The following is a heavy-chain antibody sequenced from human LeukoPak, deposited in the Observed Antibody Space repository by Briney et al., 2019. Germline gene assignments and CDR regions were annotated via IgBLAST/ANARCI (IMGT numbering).Heavy chain of an antibody. CDR1: GYTFTSYD. CDR3: ARDCSGGSRYAWFDP. Sequence: DSVKVSCKASGYTFTSYDINWVRQATGQGLELMGWMNPNSGNTGYAQKFQGRVTMTRNTSISTAYMELSSLRSEDTAVYYCARDCSGGSRYAWFDPWGQGTLVSVSS. V-gene: IGHV1-8*01. CDR2: MNPNSGNT. J-gene: IGHJ5*02. D-gene: IGHD2-15*01.